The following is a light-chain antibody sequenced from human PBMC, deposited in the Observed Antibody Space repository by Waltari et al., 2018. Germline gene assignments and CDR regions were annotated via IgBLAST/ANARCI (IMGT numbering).Light chain of an antibody. CDR1: QSVSSS. V-gene: IGKV3D-15*03. CDR3: QQNTYLPLT. Sequence: EIVMTQSPATLSLSPGERASLSCRASQSVSSSLAWFQQKPGQAPRLLISDASNRSTGIPDRFSGSVSGTEFTLTIIILEAEHVAIYYCQQNTYLPLTFGGGTKVEIK. J-gene: IGKJ4*01. CDR2: DAS.